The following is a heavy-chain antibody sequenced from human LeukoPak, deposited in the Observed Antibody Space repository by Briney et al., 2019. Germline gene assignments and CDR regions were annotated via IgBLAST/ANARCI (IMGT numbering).Heavy chain of an antibody. Sequence: GGSLRLSCAASGLTVSSNYMSWVRQAPGKGLEWVSVIYSGGSTYYAGSVKGRFTISRDNSKNTLFLQMNSLRAQDTAVYYCARQYDSSGYPKPFDYWGQGTLVTVSS. CDR2: IYSGGST. J-gene: IGHJ4*02. V-gene: IGHV3-53*01. D-gene: IGHD3-22*01. CDR1: GLTVSSNY. CDR3: ARQYDSSGYPKPFDY.